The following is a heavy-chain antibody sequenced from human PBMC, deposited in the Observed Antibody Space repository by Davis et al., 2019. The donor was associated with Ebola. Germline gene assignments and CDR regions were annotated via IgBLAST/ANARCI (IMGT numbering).Heavy chain of an antibody. J-gene: IGHJ4*02. CDR1: GGSITTYY. CDR3: ARDRHDTSGYGF. CDR2: VSYNERT. V-gene: IGHV4-4*07. Sequence: SETLSLTCTVSGGSITTYYWNWFRQAAGKEMEWIGRVSYNERTYYNAALKSRATMSIDTSKNQFFLKLSSVTAADTAIYYCARDRHDTSGYGFWGQGTLVTVSS. D-gene: IGHD3-22*01.